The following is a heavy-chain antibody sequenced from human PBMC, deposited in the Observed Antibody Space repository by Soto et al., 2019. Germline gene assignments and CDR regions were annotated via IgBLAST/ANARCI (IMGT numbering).Heavy chain of an antibody. D-gene: IGHD5-18*01. J-gene: IGHJ4*02. CDR1: GYSFTTYW. CDR3: ARRVYGYSYAD. V-gene: IGHV5-51*01. Sequence: PGESLKISCKPSGYSFTTYWGAWVRQIPGKGLEWMGIIYPGDSDTRSSPSFPGQVTISADKSISTAYLQWSSLKASATAIYYCARRVYGYSYADWGQGTLVTVSS. CDR2: IYPGDSDT.